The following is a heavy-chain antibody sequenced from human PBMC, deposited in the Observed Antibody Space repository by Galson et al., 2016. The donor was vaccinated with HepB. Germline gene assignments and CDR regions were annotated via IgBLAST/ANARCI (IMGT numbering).Heavy chain of an antibody. J-gene: IGHJ4*02. CDR3: TTVLSTASMSGWYDWGFDS. D-gene: IGHD6-19*01. CDR1: ELILSQAW. Sequence: SLRLPCGGSELILSQAWLNRVPQGPGKGVEWVGRNKSKVDGGAADYAAPVKGRHTISGDDSKNTLYLQMTGLKTEDTAVYYCTTVLSTASMSGWYDWGFDSWGQGTLVTVSS. CDR2: NKSKVDGGAA. V-gene: IGHV3-15*07.